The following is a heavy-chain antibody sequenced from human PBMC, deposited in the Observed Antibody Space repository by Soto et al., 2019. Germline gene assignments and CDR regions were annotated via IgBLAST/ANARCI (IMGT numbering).Heavy chain of an antibody. J-gene: IGHJ4*02. CDR3: ARRNYYDSSGYGR. D-gene: IGHD3-22*01. CDR2: INHSGST. V-gene: IGHV4-34*01. CDR1: GGSFSGYY. Sequence: SETLSLTCAVYGGSFSGYYWSWIRQPPGKGLEWIGEINHSGSTNYNPSLKSRATISVDTSKNQFSLKLSSVTAADTAVYYCARRNYYDSSGYGRWGQGTLVTVSS.